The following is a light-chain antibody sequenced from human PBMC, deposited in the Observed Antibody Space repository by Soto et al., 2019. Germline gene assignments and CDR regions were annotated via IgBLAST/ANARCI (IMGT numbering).Light chain of an antibody. J-gene: IGKJ1*01. CDR3: QKYDTAPRT. Sequence: DIQMTQSPSSLSASVGARVTISCRASQGIPNSLAWYQQKPCTVPKLLIYAASTLQSGVPSRFGGSGSGTDFTLTISDLQPEDVATYYCQKYDTAPRTFGQGTKVVIK. CDR1: QGIPNS. V-gene: IGKV1-27*01. CDR2: AAS.